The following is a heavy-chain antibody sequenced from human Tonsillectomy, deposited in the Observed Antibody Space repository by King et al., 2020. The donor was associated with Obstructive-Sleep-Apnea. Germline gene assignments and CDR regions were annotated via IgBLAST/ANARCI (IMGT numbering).Heavy chain of an antibody. V-gene: IGHV3-49*03. CDR3: ARARRYCTGGGCYGGWYFDL. J-gene: IGHJ2*01. D-gene: IGHD2-15*01. CDR2: IRSRAYGATT. CDR1: GFIFGDYA. Sequence: VQLVESGGDLVQPGRSLRLSCTASGFIFGDYAVNWFRQAPGKGLEWVGFIRSRAYGATTQYAASVKGRFSISRDDSKSNAYLQMNSLKTEDTTVYYCARARRYCTGGGCYGGWYFDLWGRGTLVTVSS.